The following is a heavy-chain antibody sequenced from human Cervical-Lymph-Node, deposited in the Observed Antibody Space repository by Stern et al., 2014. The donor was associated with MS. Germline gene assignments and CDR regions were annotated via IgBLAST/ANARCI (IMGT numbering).Heavy chain of an antibody. V-gene: IGHV4-59*08. CDR2: VHYSGTT. Sequence: QVQLVQSGPGLVKPSETLSLTCSVSGGSISSYYWNWIRQPPGKGLEWIANVHYSGTTNYNPSPKNRVTILLETAVNQNSLNLTSGTAADTAVYYCAGSGTYYPDYWGQGILVTVSS. J-gene: IGHJ4*02. D-gene: IGHD3-3*01. CDR1: GGSISSYY. CDR3: AGSGTYYPDY.